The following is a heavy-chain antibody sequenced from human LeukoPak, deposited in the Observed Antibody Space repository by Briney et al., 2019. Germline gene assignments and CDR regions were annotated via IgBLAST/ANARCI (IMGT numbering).Heavy chain of an antibody. J-gene: IGHJ4*02. CDR1: GFTFSSYA. D-gene: IGHD1-26*01. Sequence: GGSLRLSCAASGFTFSSYAMSWVRQAPGKGLEWVSAISGSGGSTYYADSVKGRFTISRDNSKNTLYLQMSSLRAEDTAVYYCAKVVGATKTYFDYWGQGTLVTVSS. CDR3: AKVVGATKTYFDY. V-gene: IGHV3-23*01. CDR2: ISGSGGST.